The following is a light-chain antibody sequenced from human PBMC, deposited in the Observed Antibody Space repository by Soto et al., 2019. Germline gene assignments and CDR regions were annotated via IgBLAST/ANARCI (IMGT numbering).Light chain of an antibody. Sequence: IFLTHSPCTLPLSPGERATLSCRASQTGSNSYLAWYQHKSGQAPRLLIYGVYTRASGIPDRFSGSGSGTEFTLTITRLEPEDSAVYFCQQYGYSQWTFGQGTKVDIK. CDR2: GVY. CDR1: QTGSNSY. J-gene: IGKJ1*01. V-gene: IGKV3-20*01. CDR3: QQYGYSQWT.